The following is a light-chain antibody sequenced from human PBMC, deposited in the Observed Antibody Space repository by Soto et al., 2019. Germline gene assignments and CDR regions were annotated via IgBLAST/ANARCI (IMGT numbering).Light chain of an antibody. Sequence: QSALTQPASVSGSPGQSITISCTGTIYDVGAYHYVSWYQQFPDKAPKLILYEVSTRPSGISSRFSGFRSGSTASLKVSGLQPEDDGHYYCVSYTTTGALVFGGGTKLTVL. J-gene: IGLJ2*01. V-gene: IGLV2-14*01. CDR1: IYDVGAYHY. CDR2: EVS. CDR3: VSYTTTGALV.